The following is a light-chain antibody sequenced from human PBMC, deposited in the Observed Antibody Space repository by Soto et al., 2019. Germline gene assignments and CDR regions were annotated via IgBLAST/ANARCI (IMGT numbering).Light chain of an antibody. CDR3: QNYHV. J-gene: IGKJ2*01. CDR2: QTS. CDR1: DSITTW. V-gene: IGKV1-5*03. Sequence: IQSPSTLSASVGDRVNITCRGTDSITTWLAWYQQKRGKAPTLLIYQTSVLQNGVPSRFSGTGSETEFTPTIGSLQPDDVATYYCQNYHVFGHGNKVEI.